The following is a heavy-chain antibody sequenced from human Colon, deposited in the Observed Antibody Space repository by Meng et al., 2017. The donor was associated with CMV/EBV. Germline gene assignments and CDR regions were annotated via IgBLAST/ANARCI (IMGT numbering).Heavy chain of an antibody. Sequence: ASGFTFSNSSLHWVRQAPGKGLEWVALISFDGRSKAYADSVKGRFTVSRDNSKNTLFLQMNSLRLEDTAVYYCARVGDYPGGYYDYWGQGTMVTVSS. D-gene: IGHD4-17*01. V-gene: IGHV3-30*04. CDR2: ISFDGRSK. CDR1: GFTFSNSS. CDR3: ARVGDYPGGYYDY. J-gene: IGHJ4*02.